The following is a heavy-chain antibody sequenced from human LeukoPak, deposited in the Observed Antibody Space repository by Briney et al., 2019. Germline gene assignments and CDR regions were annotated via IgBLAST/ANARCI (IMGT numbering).Heavy chain of an antibody. CDR3: ARDFEQLASNWFDP. D-gene: IGHD6-13*01. J-gene: IGHJ5*02. Sequence: GASVKVSCKASGYTFTSYGISWVRQAPGQGLEWMGWISAYNGNTNYAQKLQGRVTMTTDTSTSTAYMELRSLRSDDTAVYYCARDFEQLASNWFDPWGQGTLVTVSS. CDR1: GYTFTSYG. V-gene: IGHV1-18*01. CDR2: ISAYNGNT.